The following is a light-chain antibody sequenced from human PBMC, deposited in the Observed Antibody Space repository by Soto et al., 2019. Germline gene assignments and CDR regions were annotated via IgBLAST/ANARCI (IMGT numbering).Light chain of an antibody. CDR3: QQLNSYPIT. Sequence: DIQLTQSPSFLSASVGARVPITCRARQGISSYLAWYPQHPGKAPQLLIYAASTLQSGVPSRFSGSGSGTEFTLTISSLQPEDFATYYCQQLNSYPITFGQGTRLEIK. CDR2: AAS. V-gene: IGKV1-9*01. CDR1: QGISSY. J-gene: IGKJ5*01.